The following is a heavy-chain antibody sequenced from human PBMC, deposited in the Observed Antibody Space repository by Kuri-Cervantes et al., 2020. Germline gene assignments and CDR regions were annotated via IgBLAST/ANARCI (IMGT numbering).Heavy chain of an antibody. CDR3: ARDRCGGDVGSYFDY. CDR2: INPSDGST. V-gene: IGHV1-46*01. J-gene: IGHJ4*02. CDR1: GYTFTSYY. Sequence: ASVKVSCKASGYTFTSYYMHWVRQAPGQGLEWMGIINPSDGSTSYAQKFQGRATMTRDTSTSTVYMELSSLRSDDTAVYYCARDRCGGDVGSYFDYWGQGTLVTVSS. D-gene: IGHD2-21*02.